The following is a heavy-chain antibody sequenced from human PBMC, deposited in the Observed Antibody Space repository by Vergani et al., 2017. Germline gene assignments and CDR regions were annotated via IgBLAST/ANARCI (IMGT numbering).Heavy chain of an antibody. CDR3: VRTEYCTGIACNTRFDS. D-gene: IGHD2-8*02. J-gene: IGHJ5*01. CDR2: IDEYGNRA. CDR1: GFSFNTYW. Sequence: EVQLVESGGGSVQSGGSLRLSCVASGFSFNTYWMHLVRQVQGKGLMRVARIDEYGNRATYGDFETGRFTISRDNAKNTVFLQMNNLRADDAGVYYCVRTEYCTGIACNTRFDSWGQGALVTVSS. V-gene: IGHV3-74*03.